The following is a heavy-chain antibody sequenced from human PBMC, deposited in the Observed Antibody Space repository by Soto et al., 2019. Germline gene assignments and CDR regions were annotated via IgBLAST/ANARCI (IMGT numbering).Heavy chain of an antibody. J-gene: IGHJ4*02. CDR3: ASRYCSGGSCFEY. Sequence: GGSLRLSCTASGFTFGDYAMSWVRQPPGKGLEWVGFIRSKAYGGTTEYAASVKGRFTISREDSKSIAYLQMNSLKIEDTAVYYCASRYCSGGSCFEYWGQGTLVTVSS. V-gene: IGHV3-49*04. CDR2: IRSKAYGGTT. CDR1: GFTFGDYA. D-gene: IGHD2-15*01.